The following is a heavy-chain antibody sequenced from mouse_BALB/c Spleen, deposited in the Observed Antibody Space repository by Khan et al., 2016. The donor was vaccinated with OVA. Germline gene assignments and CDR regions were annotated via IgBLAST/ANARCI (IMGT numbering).Heavy chain of an antibody. CDR2: IWTGGVT. J-gene: IGHJ4*01. D-gene: IGHD1-1*01. CDR3: VRGLLK. Sequence: VKLVESGPGLVAPSQSLSITCTVSDFSLSNYDISWFRQPPGRGLEWLGLIWTGGVTNYNSAFMSRLSISKDNSKSQVFLKMNSLQTDDTAIYYCVRGLLKWGQGTSVTVSS. V-gene: IGHV2-9-2*01. CDR1: DFSLSNYD.